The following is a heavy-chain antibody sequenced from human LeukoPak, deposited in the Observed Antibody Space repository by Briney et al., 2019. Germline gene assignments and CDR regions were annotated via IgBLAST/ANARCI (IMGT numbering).Heavy chain of an antibody. Sequence: GGSLRLSCAASGFTFSSYAMHWVRQAPGKGLVWVSRINSDGSSTSYADSVKGRFTISRDNAKNTLYLQMNSLRAEDTAVYYCARGSAATGSDYWGQGTLVTVSS. V-gene: IGHV3-74*01. CDR2: INSDGSST. CDR1: GFTFSSYA. J-gene: IGHJ4*02. CDR3: ARGSAATGSDY. D-gene: IGHD6-13*01.